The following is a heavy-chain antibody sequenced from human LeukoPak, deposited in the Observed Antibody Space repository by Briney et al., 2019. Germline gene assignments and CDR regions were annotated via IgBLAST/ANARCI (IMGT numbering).Heavy chain of an antibody. D-gene: IGHD3-3*01. V-gene: IGHV4-4*07. Sequence: SETLSLTCTVSGGSISSYYWSWIRQPAGKGLEWIGRIYTSGGTSYNPSLKSRVTMSVDTSKNQFSLKPSSVTAADTAVYYCARDPSYYDFWSGSDAFDIWGQGTMVTVSS. CDR3: ARDPSYYDFWSGSDAFDI. CDR2: IYTSGGT. J-gene: IGHJ3*02. CDR1: GGSISSYY.